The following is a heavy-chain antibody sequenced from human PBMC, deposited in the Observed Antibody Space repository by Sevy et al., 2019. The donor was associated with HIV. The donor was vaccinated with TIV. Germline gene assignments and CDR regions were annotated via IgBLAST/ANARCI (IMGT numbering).Heavy chain of an antibody. D-gene: IGHD4-17*01. CDR3: ARTYGDYGLDY. CDR1: GFTFSSYA. CDR2: ISYDGSNK. V-gene: IGHV3-30-3*01. Sequence: GGSLRLSCAASGFTFSSYAMHWVRQAPGNGLEWVAVISYDGSNKYYADSVKGRFTISRDNSKNTLYLQMNSLRGEDTAVYYCARTYGDYGLDYWGQGTLVTVSS. J-gene: IGHJ4*02.